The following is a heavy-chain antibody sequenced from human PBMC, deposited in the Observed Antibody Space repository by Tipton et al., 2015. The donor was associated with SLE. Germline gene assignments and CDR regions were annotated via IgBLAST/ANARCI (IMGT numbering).Heavy chain of an antibody. Sequence: GSLRLSCVASGFTFSGSGMHWVRQASGKGLEWVGRIRSKANSYATAYAGSVKGRFTISRDDSKNTAYLQMNSLKTEDTAVYYCIRQVRYSYGSPDYWGQGTLVTVSS. D-gene: IGHD5-18*01. CDR3: IRQVRYSYGSPDY. CDR2: IRSKANSYAT. CDR1: GFTFSGSG. J-gene: IGHJ4*02. V-gene: IGHV3-73*01.